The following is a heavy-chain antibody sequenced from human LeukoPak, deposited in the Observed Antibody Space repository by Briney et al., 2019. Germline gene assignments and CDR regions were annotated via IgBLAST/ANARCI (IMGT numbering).Heavy chain of an antibody. D-gene: IGHD6-13*01. J-gene: IGHJ4*02. CDR1: GGSISSSSYY. V-gene: IGHV4-39*07. CDR3: ARDGRHSSSWDLWYFDY. CDR2: IYYSGST. Sequence: SETLSLTCTVSGGSISSSSYYWGWIRQPPGKGLEWIGSIYYSGSTYYNPSLKSRVTISVDSSKNQFSLKLSSVTAADTAVYYCARDGRHSSSWDLWYFDYWGQGTLVTVSS.